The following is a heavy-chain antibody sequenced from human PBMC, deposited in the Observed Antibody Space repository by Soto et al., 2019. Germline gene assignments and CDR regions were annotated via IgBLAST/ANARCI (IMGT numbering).Heavy chain of an antibody. CDR1: GGTFSSYA. D-gene: IGHD2-2*01. CDR3: ARGSVGHIVLVPAAMHQGYYYYGMDV. V-gene: IGHV1-69*12. J-gene: IGHJ6*02. CDR2: IIPIFGTA. Sequence: QVQLVQSGAEVKKPGSSVKVSCKASGGTFSSYAISWVRQAPGQGLEWMGGIIPIFGTANYAQKFQGRVTITADESTSTAYMELSSLRSEDTAVYYCARGSVGHIVLVPAAMHQGYYYYGMDVWGQGTTVTVSS.